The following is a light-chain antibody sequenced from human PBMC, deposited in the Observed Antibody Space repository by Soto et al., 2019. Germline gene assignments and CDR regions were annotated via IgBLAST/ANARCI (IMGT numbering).Light chain of an antibody. CDR2: GAS. Sequence: EIVLTQSPGTLSLSPGERATLSCRASQSVSSSYLAWYQQKPGQAPRLLIYGASSSATGIPDRFSGSGSETDFTLTISRLEPEDFAVYYCQQYGSSQVTFGQGTKLEIK. CDR1: QSVSSSY. CDR3: QQYGSSQVT. V-gene: IGKV3-20*01. J-gene: IGKJ2*01.